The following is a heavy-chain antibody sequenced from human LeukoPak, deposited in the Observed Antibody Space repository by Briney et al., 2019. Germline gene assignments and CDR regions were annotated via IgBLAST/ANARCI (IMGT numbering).Heavy chain of an antibody. CDR2: ISGSGGST. V-gene: IGHV3-23*01. Sequence: GGSLRLSCAASGFTFSSYAMSWVRQAPGKGLEWVSAISGSGGSTYYADSVKGRFTISRDNSKNTLYLQMSSLRAEDTAVYYCAKVTIARFGELCFDYWGQGTLVTVSS. J-gene: IGHJ4*02. CDR1: GFTFSSYA. D-gene: IGHD3-10*01. CDR3: AKVTIARFGELCFDY.